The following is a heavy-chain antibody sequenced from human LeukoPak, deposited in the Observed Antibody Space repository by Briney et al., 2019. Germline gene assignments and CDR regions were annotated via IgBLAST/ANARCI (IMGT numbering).Heavy chain of an antibody. Sequence: PGGSLRLSCAASGFTFSNAWMTWVRQAPGKGLEWVGRIKRKTDGGTTDYAAPVKGGFTISRDDSKNTLYLQMNSLKIEDTAVYYCTTDSEMSMIVPFDYWGQGTLVTVSS. D-gene: IGHD3-22*01. CDR2: IKRKTDGGTT. V-gene: IGHV3-15*01. CDR1: GFTFSNAW. CDR3: TTDSEMSMIVPFDY. J-gene: IGHJ4*02.